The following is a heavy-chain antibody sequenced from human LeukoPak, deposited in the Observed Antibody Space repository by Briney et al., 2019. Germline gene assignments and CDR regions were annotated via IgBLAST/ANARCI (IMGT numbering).Heavy chain of an antibody. CDR3: ARDVVPAATPIGAFDI. Sequence: GGSLRLSCAASGFTFDDYAMHWVRQAPGKGLEWVAGISWNSGRTDYADSVKGRFTISRDNAKNSLYLQMNSLRDEDTAMYYCARDVVPAATPIGAFDIWGQGTMVTVSS. D-gene: IGHD2-2*01. CDR1: GFTFDDYA. J-gene: IGHJ3*02. CDR2: ISWNSGRT. V-gene: IGHV3-9*01.